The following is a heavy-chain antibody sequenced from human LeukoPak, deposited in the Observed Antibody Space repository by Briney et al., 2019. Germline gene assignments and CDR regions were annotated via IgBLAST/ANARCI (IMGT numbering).Heavy chain of an antibody. J-gene: IGHJ4*02. CDR3: AGYCSSTSCYLDY. CDR1: GFTFSIYG. Sequence: GTSLRLSCAASGFTFSIYGMHWVRQAPSKGLEWVAVVSSDGSEIDYADSVKGRFTISRDNSKRMQYLQMNSLRAEDTAVYYCAGYCSSTSCYLDYWGQGTLVTVSS. D-gene: IGHD2-2*01. CDR2: VSSDGSEI. V-gene: IGHV3-30*03.